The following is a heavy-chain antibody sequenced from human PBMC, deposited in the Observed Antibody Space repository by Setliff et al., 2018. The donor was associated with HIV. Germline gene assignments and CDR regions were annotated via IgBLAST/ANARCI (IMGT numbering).Heavy chain of an antibody. CDR3: AKGAGFYGDYTFDY. CDR1: GASITSHY. D-gene: IGHD4-17*01. CDR2: IYSTGST. Sequence: LSLTCTVSGASITSHYWSWIRQSPGRELEWIGYIYSTGSTNYNPSLQSRVSISMDASKNKFSLKVTSVTSADTAVYYCAKGAGFYGDYTFDYWGQGNLGTSPQ. J-gene: IGHJ4*02. V-gene: IGHV4-59*11.